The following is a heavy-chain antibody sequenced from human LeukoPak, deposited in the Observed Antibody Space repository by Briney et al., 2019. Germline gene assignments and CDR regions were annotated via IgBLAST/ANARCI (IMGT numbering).Heavy chain of an antibody. CDR1: GGSISSGGYY. V-gene: IGHV4-31*03. D-gene: IGHD1-26*01. Sequence: SETLSLTCTVSGGSISSGGYYGSWIRQHPGKGLEWIGYIYYSGSTYYNPSLKSRVTISVDTSKNQFSLKLSSVTAADTAVYYCARAELGLWGFDPWGQGTLVTVSS. CDR3: ARAELGLWGFDP. J-gene: IGHJ5*02. CDR2: IYYSGST.